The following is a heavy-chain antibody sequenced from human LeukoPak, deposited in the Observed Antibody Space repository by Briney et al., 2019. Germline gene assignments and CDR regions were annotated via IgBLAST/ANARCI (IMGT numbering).Heavy chain of an antibody. D-gene: IGHD2-2*01. CDR1: GFTFRRYA. V-gene: IGHV3-23*01. J-gene: IGHJ3*02. CDR3: ASSGSVPGDAFDI. Sequence: GGSLRLSCAASGFTFRRYAMNWVRQAPGKGLEWISAISGSDNNTYYADSVKGRFTISRDNSKNTLYLQMNSLRAEDTAMYYCASSGSVPGDAFDIWGQGTMVTVSS. CDR2: ISGSDNNT.